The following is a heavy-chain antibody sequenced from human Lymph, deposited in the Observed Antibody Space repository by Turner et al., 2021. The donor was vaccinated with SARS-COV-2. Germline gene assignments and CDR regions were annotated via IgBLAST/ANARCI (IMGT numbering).Heavy chain of an antibody. D-gene: IGHD1-1*01. CDR2: ISSSSSYI. Sequence: EVQLVESGGGLVKPGGSLRLSCAASGFTFSSYSMNWVRQAPGKVREWVSSISSSSSYIYYADSVKGRFTISRDNAKNSLNLQMNSLRAEDTAVYYCARDLQPFHFYGMDVWGQGTTVTVSS. CDR1: GFTFSSYS. CDR3: ARDLQPFHFYGMDV. J-gene: IGHJ6*02. V-gene: IGHV3-21*01.